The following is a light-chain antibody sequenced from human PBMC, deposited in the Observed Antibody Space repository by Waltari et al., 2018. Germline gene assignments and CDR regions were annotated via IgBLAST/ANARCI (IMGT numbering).Light chain of an antibody. CDR1: DNDVGGFTF. CDR2: DVN. CDR3: CSYALGVDGLL. V-gene: IGLV2-14*01. J-gene: IGLJ1*01. Sequence: QSALTQPASVSGSPGQSITISCTGTDNDVGGFTFVSWYQQPPGKAPKLVIFDVNNRPSGGSDRVSGSKSDNTASRTIAGLEADDEGDYYCCSYALGVDGLLFGTGTKVTVL.